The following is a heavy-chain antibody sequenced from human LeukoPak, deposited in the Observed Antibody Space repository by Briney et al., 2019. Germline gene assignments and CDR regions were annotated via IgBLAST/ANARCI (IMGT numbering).Heavy chain of an antibody. CDR2: ISYDGSNK. J-gene: IGHJ3*02. D-gene: IGHD3-22*01. V-gene: IGHV3-30-3*01. CDR3: ARAMLHYDNDAFDI. Sequence: VGSLRLSCAASGFTFSSYAMHWVRQAPGKGLEWVAVISYDGSNKYYAVSVKGRFTISRDNSKNTLYLQMNSLRAEDTAVYYFARAMLHYDNDAFDIWGQGTMVTVSS. CDR1: GFTFSSYA.